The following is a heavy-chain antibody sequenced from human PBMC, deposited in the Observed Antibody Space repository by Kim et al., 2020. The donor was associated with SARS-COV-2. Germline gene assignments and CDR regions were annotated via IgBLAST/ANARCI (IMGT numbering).Heavy chain of an antibody. V-gene: IGHV4-31*03. CDR2: IYYSGST. J-gene: IGHJ5*02. CDR3: ARRGGGDFWSGANWFDP. D-gene: IGHD3-3*01. CDR1: GGSISSGGYY. Sequence: SETLSLTCTVSGGSISSGGYYWSWIRQHPGKGLEWIGYIYYSGSTYYNPSLKSRVTISVDTSKNQFSLKLSSVTAADTAVYYCARRGGGDFWSGANWFDPWGQGTLVTVSS.